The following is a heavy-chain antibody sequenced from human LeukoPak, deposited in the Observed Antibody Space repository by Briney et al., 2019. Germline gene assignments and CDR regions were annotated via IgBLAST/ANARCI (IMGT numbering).Heavy chain of an antibody. D-gene: IGHD3-22*01. CDR3: ASLDYFDSSDYGDY. CDR2: ISGSGGST. CDR1: GFTFNNYA. Sequence: GGSLRLSCAASGFTFNNYAMSWVRQAPGKGLEWVSAISGSGGSTYYTDSVTGRFTITRDNSKNTLYLQMNSLRAEDTALYYCASLDYFDSSDYGDYWGQGTLVTVSS. J-gene: IGHJ4*02. V-gene: IGHV3-23*01.